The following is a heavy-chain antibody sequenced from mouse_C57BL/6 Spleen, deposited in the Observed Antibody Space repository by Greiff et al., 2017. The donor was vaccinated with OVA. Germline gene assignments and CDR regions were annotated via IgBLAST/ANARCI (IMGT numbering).Heavy chain of an antibody. V-gene: IGHV5-17*01. Sequence: EVQLQQSGGGLVKPGGSLKLSCAASGFTFSDYGMHWVRQAPEKGLEWVAYISSGSSTIYYADTVKGRFTISRDNAKNTLFLQMTSLRSEDTAMYYCARGYYGRDSYWYFDVWGTGTTVTVSS. CDR3: ARGYYGRDSYWYFDV. D-gene: IGHD1-1*01. J-gene: IGHJ1*03. CDR1: GFTFSDYG. CDR2: ISSGSSTI.